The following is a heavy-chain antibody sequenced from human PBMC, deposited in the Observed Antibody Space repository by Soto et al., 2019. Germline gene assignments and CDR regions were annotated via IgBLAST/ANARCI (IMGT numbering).Heavy chain of an antibody. CDR1: GFTFSSYS. V-gene: IGHV3-21*01. CDR3: ARWNSYGYYFDY. Sequence: GGSLRLSCAASGFTFSSYSMNWVRQAPGKGLEWVSSISSSSSYIYYADSVKGRFTISRDNAKNSLYLQMNSLRAEDTAVYYYARWNSYGYYFDYWGQGTLVTVSS. D-gene: IGHD5-18*01. J-gene: IGHJ4*02. CDR2: ISSSSSYI.